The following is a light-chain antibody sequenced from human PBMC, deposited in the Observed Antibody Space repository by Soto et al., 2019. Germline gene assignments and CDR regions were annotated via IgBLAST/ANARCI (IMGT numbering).Light chain of an antibody. J-gene: IGKJ4*01. CDR2: DAS. V-gene: IGKV3-11*01. Sequence: EIVLTQSPATLSLSPGERATLSCRASQSVSSYLAWYQQKPGQAPRLLIYDASNRATGIPDRFSGSGSGTDFTLTISSLEPEDFAVYYCQQRSNWPPTFGGGTKVDIK. CDR1: QSVSSY. CDR3: QQRSNWPPT.